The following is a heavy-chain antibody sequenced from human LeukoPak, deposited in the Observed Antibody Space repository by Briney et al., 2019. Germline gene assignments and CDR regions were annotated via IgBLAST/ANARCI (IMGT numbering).Heavy chain of an antibody. Sequence: QPGGSLRLSCAASGFTFSTYAVNWVRQAPGKGLEWVAVISYDGSNKYYADSVKGRFTISRDNSKNTLYLQMNGLRAEDTAVYYPTTLTGYGMDVWGQGTTVTVSS. CDR1: GFTFSTYA. J-gene: IGHJ6*02. CDR2: ISYDGSNK. CDR3: TTLTGYGMDV. D-gene: IGHD3-9*01. V-gene: IGHV3-30*03.